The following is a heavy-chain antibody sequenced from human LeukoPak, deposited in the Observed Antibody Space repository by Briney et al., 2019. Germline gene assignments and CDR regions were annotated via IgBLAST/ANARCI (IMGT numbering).Heavy chain of an antibody. V-gene: IGHV4-59*01. CDR3: ARSDYDFWSGYYRWFDP. J-gene: IGHJ5*02. CDR2: IYFSGST. D-gene: IGHD3-3*01. CDR1: GGSISSYY. Sequence: SETLSLTCTVSGGSISSYYWSWIRQLPGKGLEWIGYIYFSGSTNYNPSLKSRVTISVDTSKNQFSLKLSSVTAADTAVYYCARSDYDFWSGYYRWFDPWGQGTLVTVSS.